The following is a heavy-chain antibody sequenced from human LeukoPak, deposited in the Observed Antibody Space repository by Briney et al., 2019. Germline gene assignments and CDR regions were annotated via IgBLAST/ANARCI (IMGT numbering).Heavy chain of an antibody. D-gene: IGHD3-16*01. CDR1: GFTFSSYG. J-gene: IGHJ5*02. V-gene: IGHV3-33*08. Sequence: PGRSLRLSCAASGFTFSSYGMHWVRQAPGKGLEWVAVIWNDANNKYYADSVKGRFTISRDNSKNTLYLQMNSLRAEDTAVYYCARDRWGAWFDPWGQGTLVTVSS. CDR2: IWNDANNK. CDR3: ARDRWGAWFDP.